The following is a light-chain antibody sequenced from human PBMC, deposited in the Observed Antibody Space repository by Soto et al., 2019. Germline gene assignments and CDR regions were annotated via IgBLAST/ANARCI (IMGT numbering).Light chain of an antibody. J-gene: IGLJ2*01. CDR3: YSAAENTEV. V-gene: IGLV3-27*01. CDR2: KDT. CDR1: VLTKAY. Sequence: SYELTQPSSVSVSPGQTAKITCSGGVLTKAYALWLQRNPGQAPVVVIYKDTERPSGILERFSGSISGATLTLTISGAHVDDEADYYCYSAAENTEVFGGGTKLTVL.